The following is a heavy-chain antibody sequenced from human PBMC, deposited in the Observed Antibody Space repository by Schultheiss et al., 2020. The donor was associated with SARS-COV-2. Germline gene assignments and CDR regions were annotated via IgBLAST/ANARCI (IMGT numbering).Heavy chain of an antibody. CDR3: AREASGHYYYYGMDV. CDR2: ISYDGSNK. Sequence: GESLKISCAASGFTFSSYAMHWVRQAPGKGLEWVAVISYDGSNKYYADSVKGRFTISRDNSKNTLYLQMNSLRAEDTAVYYCAREASGHYYYYGMDVWGQGTTVTVSS. CDR1: GFTFSSYA. J-gene: IGHJ6*02. V-gene: IGHV3-30-3*01.